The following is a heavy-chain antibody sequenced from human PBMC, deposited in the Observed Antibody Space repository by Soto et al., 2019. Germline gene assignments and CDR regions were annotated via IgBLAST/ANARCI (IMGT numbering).Heavy chain of an antibody. D-gene: IGHD2-2*01. J-gene: IGHJ6*03. Sequence: SETLSLTCAVYGGSFSGYYWSWIRQPPGKGLEWIGEINHSGSTNYNPSLKSRVTISVDTSKNQFSLKLSSVTAADTAVYYCARVTGGYCSSTSCPRSTYYYMDVWGKGTTVPVSS. CDR2: INHSGST. CDR3: ARVTGGYCSSTSCPRSTYYYMDV. V-gene: IGHV4-34*01. CDR1: GGSFSGYY.